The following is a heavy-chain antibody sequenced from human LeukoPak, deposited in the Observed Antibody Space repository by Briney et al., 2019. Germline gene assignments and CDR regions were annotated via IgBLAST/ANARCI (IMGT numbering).Heavy chain of an antibody. V-gene: IGHV3-23*01. Sequence: GGSLRLSCAASGIVFSNTAMNWARQSPGRGLEWVSAISGGGERTFYADSVKGRFTISRDNSKNIVYLQMNSLRADDTAIYYCGKDGGQYSSGPEFDPRGQGALVTVSS. D-gene: IGHD6-19*01. CDR2: ISGGGERT. CDR3: GKDGGQYSSGPEFDP. J-gene: IGHJ5*02. CDR1: GIVFSNTA.